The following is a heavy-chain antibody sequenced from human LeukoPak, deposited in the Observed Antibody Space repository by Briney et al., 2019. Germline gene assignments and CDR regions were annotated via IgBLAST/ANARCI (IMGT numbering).Heavy chain of an antibody. Sequence: PGGSLRLSCAASGFTFDDYGMSWVRQAPGKGLEWVSGISWNSGSIGYADSVKGRFTISRDNAKNSLYLQMNSLRAEDTALYYCAKGPYSSGIDDAFDIWGQGTMVTVSS. D-gene: IGHD6-19*01. CDR1: GFTFDDYG. CDR2: ISWNSGSI. J-gene: IGHJ3*02. V-gene: IGHV3-9*01. CDR3: AKGPYSSGIDDAFDI.